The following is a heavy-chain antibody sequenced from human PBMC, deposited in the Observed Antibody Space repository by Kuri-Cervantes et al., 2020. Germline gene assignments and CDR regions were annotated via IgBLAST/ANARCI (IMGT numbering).Heavy chain of an antibody. CDR2: ISAYNGNT. CDR3: ARDYGVYSSGRIDY. CDR1: GYTFTSYG. J-gene: IGHJ4*02. D-gene: IGHD6-19*01. Sequence: ASVKVSCKASGYTFTSYGISWVRQAPGQGLEWMGCISAYNGNTNYAQKLQGRVTMTTDTSTSTAYMELRSLRSDDTAVYYCARDYGVYSSGRIDYWGQGTLVTVSS. V-gene: IGHV1-18*01.